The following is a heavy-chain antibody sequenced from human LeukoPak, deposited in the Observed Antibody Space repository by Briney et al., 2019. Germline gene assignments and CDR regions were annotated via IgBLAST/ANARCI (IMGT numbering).Heavy chain of an antibody. Sequence: GGSLRLSCAASGFTFSDYYMTWIRQAPGKGLEWISYISSSDSTIYYADSVKGRFTISRDNAKNLLYLQMNSLRAEDTAVYYCARDSLGAYDYWGQGTLVTVSS. V-gene: IGHV3-11*04. CDR1: GFTFSDYY. D-gene: IGHD1-26*01. CDR2: ISSSDSTI. CDR3: ARDSLGAYDY. J-gene: IGHJ4*02.